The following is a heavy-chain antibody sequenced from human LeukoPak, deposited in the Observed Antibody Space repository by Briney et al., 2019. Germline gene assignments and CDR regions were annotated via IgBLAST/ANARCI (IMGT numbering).Heavy chain of an antibody. CDR2: IRGSGGST. CDR3: AAELDCSSTSCYGYYYYYMDV. V-gene: IGHV3-23*01. D-gene: IGHD2-2*01. Sequence: PGGSLRLSCAASGFTFRSYGMSWVRQAPGKGLEWVSAIRGSGGSTYYADSVRGRFTISRDNSKNTLYLQMNSLRAEDTAVYYCAAELDCSSTSCYGYYYYYMDVWGKGTTVTISS. J-gene: IGHJ6*03. CDR1: GFTFRSYG.